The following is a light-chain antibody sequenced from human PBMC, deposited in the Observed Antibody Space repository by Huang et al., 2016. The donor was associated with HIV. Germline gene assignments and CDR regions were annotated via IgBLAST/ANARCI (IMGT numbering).Light chain of an antibody. V-gene: IGKV1-39*01. J-gene: IGKJ3*01. CDR2: AAS. CDR1: QSIDTY. CDR3: QQSSSSLPFT. Sequence: DIQMTQSPSSLSASVGDRVTMTCRASQSIDTYLSWYQQRPGKAPTLLIYAASSLQGAVPSRFSGIGSGTEFTLTTSSRELEDYATYYCQQSSSSLPFTFGPGTTVDLK.